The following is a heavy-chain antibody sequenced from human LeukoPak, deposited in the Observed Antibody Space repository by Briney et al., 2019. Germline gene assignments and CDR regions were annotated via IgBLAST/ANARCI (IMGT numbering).Heavy chain of an antibody. D-gene: IGHD1-7*01. V-gene: IGHV1-18*04. CDR2: ISAYNGNT. Sequence: ASVKVSCKAFGYTFTSNYMHWVRQAPGQGLEWMGWISAYNGNTNYAQKLQGRVTMTTDTSTSTAYMELRSLRSDDTAVYYCARNYPLDAFDIWGQGTMVTVSS. J-gene: IGHJ3*02. CDR3: ARNYPLDAFDI. CDR1: GYTFTSNY.